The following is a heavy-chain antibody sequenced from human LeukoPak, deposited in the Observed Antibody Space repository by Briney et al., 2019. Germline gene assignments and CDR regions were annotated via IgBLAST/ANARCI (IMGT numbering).Heavy chain of an antibody. CDR1: GFTFSDSY. J-gene: IGHJ4*02. Sequence: GGSLRLSCAASGFTFSDSYMTWVRQAPGKGLEWLSYISGNSGDTNYADSVKGRFTTSRDNAKNSLYLQMNSLRVEDTAVYYCARDPRTVRIWGQGTLVTVSS. V-gene: IGHV3-11*06. CDR3: ARDPRTVRI. CDR2: ISGNSGDT. D-gene: IGHD1-1*01.